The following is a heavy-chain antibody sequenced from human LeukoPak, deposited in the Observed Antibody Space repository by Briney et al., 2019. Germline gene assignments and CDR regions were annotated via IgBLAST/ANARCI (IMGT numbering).Heavy chain of an antibody. CDR3: ARDTLVRGVSAFDI. CDR2: IKEDGSEK. CDR1: GFTFSSHW. Sequence: GGSLRLSCAASGFTFSSHWMTWVRQAPGKGLEWVANIKEDGSEKYYVDSVKGRFTISRDNAKNSVHLQMNSLRVEETAVYYCARDTLVRGVSAFDIWGQGTMVTVSS. J-gene: IGHJ3*02. V-gene: IGHV3-7*01. D-gene: IGHD3-10*01.